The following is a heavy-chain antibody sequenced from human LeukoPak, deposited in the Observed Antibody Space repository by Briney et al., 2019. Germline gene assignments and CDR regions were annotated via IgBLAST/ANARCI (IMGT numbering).Heavy chain of an antibody. CDR3: ARDFDLRLFDY. CDR2: IWYDGSNK. J-gene: IGHJ4*02. V-gene: IGHV3-33*01. D-gene: IGHD5-12*01. Sequence: AGGSLRLSCAASGFTFSSYGMHWVRQAPGKGLEWVAVIWYDGSNKYYADSVKGRFTISRDNAKNSLYLQMNSLRAEDTAVYYCARDFDLRLFDYWGQGTLVTVSS. CDR1: GFTFSSYG.